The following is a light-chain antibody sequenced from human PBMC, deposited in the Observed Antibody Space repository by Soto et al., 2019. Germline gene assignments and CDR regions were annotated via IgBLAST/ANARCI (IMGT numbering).Light chain of an antibody. V-gene: IGLV2-14*01. CDR2: DVS. CDR3: GSYTSASTPLV. Sequence: QSALTQPASVSGSPGQSITISCTGTGSDVGGYNYVSWYQQHPGKAPKVMIYDVSNRPSGVSNRFSGSKSGNMASLTISGLQAEDEADYYCGSYTSASTPLVFGGGTKLTVL. CDR1: GSDVGGYNY. J-gene: IGLJ2*01.